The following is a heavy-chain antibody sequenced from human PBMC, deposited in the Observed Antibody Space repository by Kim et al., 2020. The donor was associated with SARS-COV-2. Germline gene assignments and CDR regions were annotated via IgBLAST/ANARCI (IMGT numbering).Heavy chain of an antibody. Sequence: LSLTCAASGFTFSEYAMHWVRLAPGKGLEWVAGISWRSDNIYYADSVKGRFTISRDNARNSLFLEMTGLRPEDTALYYCAKDLSGVDCTTTTCYAYGMDVWGQGTTVVVSS. CDR3: AKDLSGVDCTTTTCYAYGMDV. CDR2: ISWRSDNI. V-gene: IGHV3-9*01. J-gene: IGHJ6*02. CDR1: GFTFSEYA. D-gene: IGHD2-2*01.